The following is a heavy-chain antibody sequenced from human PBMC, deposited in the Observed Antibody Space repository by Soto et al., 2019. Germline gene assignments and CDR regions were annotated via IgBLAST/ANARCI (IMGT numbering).Heavy chain of an antibody. D-gene: IGHD4-4*01. V-gene: IGHV1-69*05. CDR3: ASGTSNSWTCDF. Sequence: SVKVSCKASGGTFSDYAISWVRQAPGHGLEWVGGIIPLTETPVYAQTVQGRLTIITDEVTSAAYMELTNLRSGDTVVYFCASGTSNSWTCDFWGRGSLFGVSS. J-gene: IGHJ4*02. CDR1: GGTFSDYA. CDR2: IIPLTETP.